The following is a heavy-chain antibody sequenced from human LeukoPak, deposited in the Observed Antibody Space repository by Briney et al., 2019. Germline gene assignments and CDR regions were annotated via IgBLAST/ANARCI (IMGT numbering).Heavy chain of an antibody. V-gene: IGHV4-59*08. CDR2: IYYSGST. D-gene: IGHD3-16*02. Sequence: SETLSLTCTDSGGSISSYYWSWIRQPPGKGLEWIGYIYYSGSTNYNPSLKSRVTISVDTSKNQFSLKLSSVTAADTAVYYCARTFYDYVWGSSRSGLEIDAFDIWGQGTMVTVSS. J-gene: IGHJ3*02. CDR1: GGSISSYY. CDR3: ARTFYDYVWGSSRSGLEIDAFDI.